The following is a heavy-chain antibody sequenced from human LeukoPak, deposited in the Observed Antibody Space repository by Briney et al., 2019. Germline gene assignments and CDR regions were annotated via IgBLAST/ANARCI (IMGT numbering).Heavy chain of an antibody. D-gene: IGHD5-24*01. CDR2: IHHSGST. CDR1: GYSITSDDW. CDR3: ARPLNKRDGYSSDN. Sequence: SETLSLTCSVSGYSITSDDWWAWSRQSPEKGLEWIASIHHSGSTYYNLSFKSRATISVDTSKNQFSLKLTSVTAADTALYYCARPLNKRDGYSSDNWGQGTLVTVSS. J-gene: IGHJ4*02. V-gene: IGHV4-38-2*02.